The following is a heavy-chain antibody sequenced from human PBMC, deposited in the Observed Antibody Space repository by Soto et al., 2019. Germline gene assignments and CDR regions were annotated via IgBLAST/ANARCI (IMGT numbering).Heavy chain of an antibody. V-gene: IGHV4-59*01. CDR1: GASFTTYY. CDR2: IFYSGHL. Sequence: QVQLQESGPGLVKPSETLSLTCTVSGASFTTYYWSWVRQPPGKGLEWIGYIFYSGHLKYNPSLKRRLTISVDPSKKQISLRLTSLTAADTAVNYCARAGGGYRFDYWGQGTLVTVSS. CDR3: ARAGGGYRFDY. J-gene: IGHJ4*02. D-gene: IGHD1-26*01.